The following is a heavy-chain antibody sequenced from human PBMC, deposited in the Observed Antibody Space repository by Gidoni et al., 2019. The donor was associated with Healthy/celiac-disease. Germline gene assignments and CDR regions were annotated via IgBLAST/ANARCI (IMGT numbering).Heavy chain of an antibody. D-gene: IGHD2-15*01. CDR2: IIPIFGTA. Sequence: QVHLVQSGAEVKTPVSSVKVSCKASGGTFSSYAISWVRQAPGQGLEWMGGIIPIFGTANYAQKCQGRVTITADESTSTAYMELSSLRSEDTAVYYCAREGYCSGGSCSNWFDPWGQGTLVTVSS. J-gene: IGHJ5*02. CDR1: GGTFSSYA. V-gene: IGHV1-69*01. CDR3: AREGYCSGGSCSNWFDP.